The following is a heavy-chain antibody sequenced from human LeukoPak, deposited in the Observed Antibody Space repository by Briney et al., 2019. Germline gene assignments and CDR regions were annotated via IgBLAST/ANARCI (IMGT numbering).Heavy chain of an antibody. V-gene: IGHV3-15*01. CDR2: IKSKTDGGTT. CDR1: GFTFSNAW. CDR3: TTGIAVAGTRALGMDV. J-gene: IGHJ6*02. D-gene: IGHD6-19*01. Sequence: GGSLRLSCAASGFTFSNAWMSWVRQTPGKGLEWVARIKSKTDGGTTDCAAPVKGRFTISRDDSKNTLYLQINSLKTEDTAVYYCTTGIAVAGTRALGMDVWGQGTTVTVSS.